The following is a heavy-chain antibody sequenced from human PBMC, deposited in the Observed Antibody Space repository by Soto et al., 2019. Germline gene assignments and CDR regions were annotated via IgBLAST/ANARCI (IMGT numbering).Heavy chain of an antibody. CDR2: IWYDVSTK. Sequence: PGGSLRLSCSASGFTFSNYAMHWVRQAPGKGLEWVASIWYDVSTKYYVDSVKGRFTISRDNSKNTLSLQMSSLKAEDTAVYYCARDLSVPLDYWGQGTMVTVSS. J-gene: IGHJ4*02. V-gene: IGHV3-33*01. CDR3: ARDLSVPLDY. CDR1: GFTFSNYA. D-gene: IGHD2-2*01.